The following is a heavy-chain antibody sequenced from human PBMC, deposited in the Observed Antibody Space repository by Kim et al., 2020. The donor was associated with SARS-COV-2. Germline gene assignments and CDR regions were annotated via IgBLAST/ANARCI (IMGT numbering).Heavy chain of an antibody. Sequence: GGSLRLSCAASGFTFSSYWMSWVRQAPGKGLEWVANIKQDGSEKYYVDSVKGRFTISRDNAKNSLYLQMKSLRAEDTAVYYCARDPGGSSWYYGLGTDYYYYGMDVWGQGTTVTVSS. CDR2: IKQDGSEK. V-gene: IGHV3-7*03. J-gene: IGHJ6*02. D-gene: IGHD6-13*01. CDR3: ARDPGGSSWYYGLGTDYYYYGMDV. CDR1: GFTFSSYW.